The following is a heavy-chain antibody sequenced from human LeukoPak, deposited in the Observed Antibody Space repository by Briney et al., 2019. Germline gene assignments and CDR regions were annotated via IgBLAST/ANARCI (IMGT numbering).Heavy chain of an antibody. Sequence: GGSLRLSCTVYGFTFSRYAMNWVRQGPGEGLEWVSGIGASGGTTYYADSVQGRFTISRDNSKNTLSLQVNSLRAEDTGVYFCAKDLEAVAGTIVYDYWGQGTLVTVSS. V-gene: IGHV3-23*01. CDR1: GFTFSRYA. J-gene: IGHJ4*02. D-gene: IGHD6-19*01. CDR3: AKDLEAVAGTIVYDY. CDR2: IGASGGTT.